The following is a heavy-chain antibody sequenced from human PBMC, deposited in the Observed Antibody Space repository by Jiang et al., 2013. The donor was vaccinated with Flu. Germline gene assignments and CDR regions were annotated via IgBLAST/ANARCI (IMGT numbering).Heavy chain of an antibody. Sequence: PTQTLTLTCTFSGFSLSTSGMCVSWIRQPPGKALEWLALIDWDDDKYYSTSLKTRLTISKDTSKNQVVLTMTNMDPVDTATYYCARIPNGDYAGAFDIWGQGTMVTVSS. D-gene: IGHD4-17*01. CDR2: IDWDDDK. J-gene: IGHJ3*02. CDR3: ARIPNGDYAGAFDI. CDR1: GFSLSTSGMC. V-gene: IGHV2-70*01.